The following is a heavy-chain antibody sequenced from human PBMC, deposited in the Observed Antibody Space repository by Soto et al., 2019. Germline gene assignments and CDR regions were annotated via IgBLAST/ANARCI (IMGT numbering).Heavy chain of an antibody. CDR1: GGPIRSSSHY. CDR2: IDESGDS. Sequence: SETLSLTCTVSGGPIRSSSHYWGWIRQSPGTGLEGIGSIDESGDSYYNPSLKSRVTILVDTSKNQFSLKLMSVTGADSAIYYCAREGGYVDYWGQGTLVTVSS. CDR3: AREGGYVDY. D-gene: IGHD1-1*01. V-gene: IGHV4-39*02. J-gene: IGHJ4*02.